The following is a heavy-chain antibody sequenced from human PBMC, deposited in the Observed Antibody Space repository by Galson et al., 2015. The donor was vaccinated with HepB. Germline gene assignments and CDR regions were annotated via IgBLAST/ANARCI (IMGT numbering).Heavy chain of an antibody. CDR3: ARAKEGTPAYFDY. CDR2: ISSSGSTI. J-gene: IGHJ4*02. V-gene: IGHV3-11*01. CDR1: GFTFSDYY. Sequence: SLRLSCAASGFTFSDYYMSWIRQAPGKGLEWVSYISSSGSTIYYADSVKGRFTISRDNAKNSLYLQMNSLRAEDTAVYYCARAKEGTPAYFDYWGQGTLVTVSS. D-gene: IGHD3-10*01.